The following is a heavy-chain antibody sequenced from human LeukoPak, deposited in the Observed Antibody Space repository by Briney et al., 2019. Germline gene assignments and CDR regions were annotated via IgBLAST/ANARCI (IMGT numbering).Heavy chain of an antibody. Sequence: PSETLSLTCTVSGGSISSSSYYWGWIRQPPGKGLEWIGSIYYSGSTYYNPSLKSRVTISVDTSKNQFSLKLSSVTAADTAVYYCARVYYDFWSGYPSNWFDPWGQGTLVTVSS. CDR2: IYYSGST. D-gene: IGHD3-3*01. CDR3: ARVYYDFWSGYPSNWFDP. V-gene: IGHV4-39*01. CDR1: GGSISSSSYY. J-gene: IGHJ5*02.